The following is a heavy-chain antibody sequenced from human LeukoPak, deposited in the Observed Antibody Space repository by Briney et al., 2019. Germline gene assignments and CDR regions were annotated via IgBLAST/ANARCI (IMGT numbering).Heavy chain of an antibody. V-gene: IGHV3-48*03. CDR1: GFTFSTYE. Sequence: GRSLRLSCAASGFTFSTYEMNWVRLAPGKGLEWVSFISSRADIIYYADSVKGRFTISRDNAKNSLYLQMSSLRAEDTAVYFCVRDLDCWGQGTLVTVSS. CDR2: ISSRADII. J-gene: IGHJ4*02. CDR3: VRDLDC.